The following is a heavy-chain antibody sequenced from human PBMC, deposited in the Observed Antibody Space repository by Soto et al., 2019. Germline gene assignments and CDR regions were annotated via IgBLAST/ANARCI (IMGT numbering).Heavy chain of an antibody. D-gene: IGHD1-26*01. CDR3: ARGWETVGTTTPFAY. Sequence: QVQLVQSGAEVKKPGSSVKVSCKASAGTFSNYAINWVRQAPGQGLEWMGGIIPLFGTPNYAQKFQGRVTFTAHKSTSTAYMELRSLRSDDTAVYYCARGWETVGTTTPFAYWGQGTLVTVSS. CDR2: IIPLFGTP. J-gene: IGHJ4*02. V-gene: IGHV1-69*06. CDR1: AGTFSNYA.